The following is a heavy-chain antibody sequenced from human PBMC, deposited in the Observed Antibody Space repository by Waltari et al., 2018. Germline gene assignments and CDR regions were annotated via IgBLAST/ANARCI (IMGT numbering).Heavy chain of an antibody. V-gene: IGHV4-39*01. CDR1: GGSISSSSYY. Sequence: QLQLQESGPGLVKPSETLSLTCTVSGGSISSSSYYWGWIRQPPGKGLEWIGSIYYSGMTYYNPSLKSRVTISVDTSKNQFSLKLSSVTAADTAVYYCARLRTSVVIAPTDAFDIWGQGTMVTVSS. CDR2: IYYSGMT. D-gene: IGHD2-21*01. CDR3: ARLRTSVVIAPTDAFDI. J-gene: IGHJ3*02.